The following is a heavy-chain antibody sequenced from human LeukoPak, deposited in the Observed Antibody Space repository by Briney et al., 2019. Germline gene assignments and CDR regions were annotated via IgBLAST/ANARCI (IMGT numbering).Heavy chain of an antibody. V-gene: IGHV3-30*03. CDR1: GFTFSSYS. CDR2: ISYDGSNK. Sequence: GGSLRLSCAASGFTFSSYSMNWVRQAPGKGLEWVAVISYDGSNKYYADSVKGRFTISRDNSKNTLYLQMNSLRAEDTAVYYCARTEAGYYYYYGMDVWGQGTTVTVSS. D-gene: IGHD1-14*01. J-gene: IGHJ6*02. CDR3: ARTEAGYYYYYGMDV.